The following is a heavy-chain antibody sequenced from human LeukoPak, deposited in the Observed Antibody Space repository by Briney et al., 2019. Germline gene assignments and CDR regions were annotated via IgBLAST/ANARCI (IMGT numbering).Heavy chain of an antibody. CDR2: ISYDGSNK. CDR1: GFTFSSYA. V-gene: IGHV3-30*04. J-gene: IGHJ4*02. CDR3: ARGVVVVVATGGFDY. D-gene: IGHD2-15*01. Sequence: PGGPLRLSCAASGFTFSSYAMHWVRQAPGKGLEWVAVISYDGSNKYYADSVKGRFTISRDNSKNTLYLQMNSLRAEDTAVYYCARGVVVVVATGGFDYWGQGTLVTVSS.